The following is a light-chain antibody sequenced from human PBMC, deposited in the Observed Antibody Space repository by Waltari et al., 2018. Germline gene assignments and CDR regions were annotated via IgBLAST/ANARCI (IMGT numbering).Light chain of an antibody. V-gene: IGKV1-5*01. CDR3: QQYNSYLSS. Sequence: IAMTQSPSTLSASVAYSVTTTCRASQNIGTWVAWYQQRPGKAPNLLIFDGSTLESGVPSRFSGSASGTDFTLTINSLQPDDFASYFCQQYNSYLSSFGQGTKLEI. CDR1: QNIGTW. CDR2: DGS. J-gene: IGKJ2*01.